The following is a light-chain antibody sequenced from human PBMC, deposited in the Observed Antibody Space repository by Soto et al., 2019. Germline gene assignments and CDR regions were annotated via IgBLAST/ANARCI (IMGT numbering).Light chain of an antibody. V-gene: IGKV3-15*01. Sequence: DRVMTQSPATLSVSPGERATLSCRASQSVSSNLAWYQQKPGQAPRLLIYGASTRATGIPARFSGSGSGTEFTLTISSLQSEDFAVYYCQQYNNWPLTFGQGTKV. CDR1: QSVSSN. CDR3: QQYNNWPLT. J-gene: IGKJ1*01. CDR2: GAS.